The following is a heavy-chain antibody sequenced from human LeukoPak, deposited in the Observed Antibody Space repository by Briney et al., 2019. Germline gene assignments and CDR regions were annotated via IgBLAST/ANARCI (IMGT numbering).Heavy chain of an antibody. J-gene: IGHJ4*02. D-gene: IGHD4-17*01. Sequence: GGSLRLSCAASGFTFSSYSMNWVRQAPGKGLEWVSSISSSSSYIYYADSVKGRFTISRDNAKNSLYLQMNSLRAEDTAVYYCARDQLGYGDGADYRGQGTLVTVSS. CDR2: ISSSSSYI. V-gene: IGHV3-21*01. CDR1: GFTFSSYS. CDR3: ARDQLGYGDGADY.